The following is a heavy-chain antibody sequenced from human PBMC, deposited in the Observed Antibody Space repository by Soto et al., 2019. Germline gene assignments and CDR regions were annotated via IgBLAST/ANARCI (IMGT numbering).Heavy chain of an antibody. D-gene: IGHD5-18*01. Sequence: QVQLVESGGGVVQPGRSLRLSCAASGFTFSSYAMHWVRQAPGKGLEWVAVISYDGSNKYYADSVKGRFTISRDNSKNTLYLQMNSPRAEDTAVYYCARGREWRGYRLYYYYSYGMDVWGQGTTVTVSS. CDR1: GFTFSSYA. CDR3: ARGREWRGYRLYYYYSYGMDV. CDR2: ISYDGSNK. V-gene: IGHV3-30-3*01. J-gene: IGHJ6*02.